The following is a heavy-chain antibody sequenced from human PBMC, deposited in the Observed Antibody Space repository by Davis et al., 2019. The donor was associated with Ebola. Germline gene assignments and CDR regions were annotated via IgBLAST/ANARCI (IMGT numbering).Heavy chain of an antibody. CDR3: ARGVGAYYYMDV. V-gene: IGHV4-34*01. CDR2: IKYSGTT. J-gene: IGHJ6*03. Sequence: MPSETLSLTCAVYGGSLSGYYWSWIRQPPGKGLEWIGEIKYSGTTNYNPSLKSRVTISVDTSKNQFSLKLSSVTAADTAVYYCARGVGAYYYMDVWGKGTTVTVSS. CDR1: GGSLSGYY.